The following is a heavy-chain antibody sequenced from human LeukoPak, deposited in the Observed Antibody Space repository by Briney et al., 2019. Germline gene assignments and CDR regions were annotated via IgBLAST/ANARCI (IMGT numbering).Heavy chain of an antibody. J-gene: IGHJ6*03. CDR2: INSSDNII. D-gene: IGHD3-10*01. V-gene: IGHV3-11*04. CDR3: ARGGYYGSGSYYYNYYMDV. Sequence: GGSLRLSCAASGFTFNDYYMSWIRQSPGKGLEWVSYINSSDNIIYYADSVEGRFHISRDNAKNSLYLQMNSLRAEDTAVYYCARGGYYGSGSYYYNYYMDVWGKGTTVTVS. CDR1: GFTFNDYY.